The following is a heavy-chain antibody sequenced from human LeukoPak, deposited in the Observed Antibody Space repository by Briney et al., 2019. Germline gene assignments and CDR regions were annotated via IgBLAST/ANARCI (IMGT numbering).Heavy chain of an antibody. CDR2: ISSSSSYI. CDR3: ARDSLDSSGWYYFDY. D-gene: IGHD6-19*01. J-gene: IGHJ4*02. CDR1: GFTFSSYS. Sequence: GGSLRLSCAASGFTFSSYSMNWVRQAPGKGLEWVSSISSSSSYIYYADSVKGRFTISRDNSKNTLYLQMNSLRAEDTAVYYCARDSLDSSGWYYFDYWGQGTLVTVSS. V-gene: IGHV3-21*01.